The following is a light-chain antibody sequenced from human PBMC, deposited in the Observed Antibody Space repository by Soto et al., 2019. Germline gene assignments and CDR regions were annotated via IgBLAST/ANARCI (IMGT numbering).Light chain of an antibody. CDR3: QQRGDWPPIT. CDR2: NAS. J-gene: IGKJ5*01. Sequence: DIVMSQSPASLAVSLCERATINFKSSHIFLYSSNNKNYLAWFQQKPGQPPRLLIYNASNRTTGIPARFSGSGSGTDFTLTISSLEPEDFAVYYCQQRGDWPPITFGQGTRLAI. V-gene: IGKV4-1*01. CDR1: HIFLYSSNNKNY.